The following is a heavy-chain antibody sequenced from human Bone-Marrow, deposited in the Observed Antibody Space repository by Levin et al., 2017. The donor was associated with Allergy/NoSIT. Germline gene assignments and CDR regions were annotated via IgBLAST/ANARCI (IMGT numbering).Heavy chain of an antibody. CDR1: GFTFSNAW. CDR3: STVRYCTSGVCYPRYYYYYGMDV. J-gene: IGHJ6*02. D-gene: IGHD2-8*01. V-gene: IGHV3-15*07. Sequence: SCAASGFTFSNAWINWVRQAPGKGLEWVGRIKGKTDGGTTDYAAPVKGRFTISRDDSKNMLYLQMNSLKIEDTAVYYCSTVRYCTSGVCYPRYYYYYGMDVWGQGTTVTVSS. CDR2: IKGKTDGGTT.